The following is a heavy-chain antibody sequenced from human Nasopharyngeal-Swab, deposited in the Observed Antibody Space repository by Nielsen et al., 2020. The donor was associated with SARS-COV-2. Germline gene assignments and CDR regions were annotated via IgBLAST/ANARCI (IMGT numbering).Heavy chain of an antibody. CDR3: ARDQGLEPTFDAFDI. D-gene: IGHD1-1*01. Sequence: GESLKISCAASGFTFRSSGLDWFRQAPGKGLEWVAVISYDGSNEYYGDSVKGRFTISRDNAKNSLSLQMNSLRAEDTAVYYCARDQGLEPTFDAFDIWGQRTKVTVSS. J-gene: IGHJ3*02. CDR2: ISYDGSNE. V-gene: IGHV3-30*03. CDR1: GFTFRSSG.